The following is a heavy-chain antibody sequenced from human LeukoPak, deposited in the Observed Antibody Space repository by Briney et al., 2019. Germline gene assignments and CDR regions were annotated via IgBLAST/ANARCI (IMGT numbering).Heavy chain of an antibody. D-gene: IGHD3-22*01. CDR1: GFTFSSYS. CDR3: ARGPNYYDSSPWVY. J-gene: IGHJ4*02. V-gene: IGHV3-48*01. CDR2: ISSSSSTI. Sequence: PGGSLRLSCAASGFTFSSYSMNWVRQAPGKGLEWVSYISSSSSTIYYADSVKGRFTISRDNAKNSLYLQMNSLRAEDTAVYYCARGPNYYDSSPWVYWGQGTLVTVSS.